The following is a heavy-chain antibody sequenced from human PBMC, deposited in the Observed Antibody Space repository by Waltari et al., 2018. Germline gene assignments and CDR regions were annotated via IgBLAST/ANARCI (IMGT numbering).Heavy chain of an antibody. CDR2: ISGSGGST. CDR1: GFPFSSYA. V-gene: IGHV3-23*01. CDR3: AKTDSSGYYFDAFDI. J-gene: IGHJ3*02. D-gene: IGHD3-22*01. Sequence: EVQLLVSGGGLVQPGGSLRLSCAASGFPFSSYAMRWVRQAPGKGLEWVSAISGSGGSTYYADSVKGRFTISRDNSKNTLYLQMNSLRAEDTAVYYCAKTDSSGYYFDAFDIWGQGTMVTVSS.